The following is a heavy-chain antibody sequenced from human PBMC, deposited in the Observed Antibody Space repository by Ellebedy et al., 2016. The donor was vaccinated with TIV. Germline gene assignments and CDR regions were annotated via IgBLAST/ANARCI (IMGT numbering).Heavy chain of an antibody. Sequence: GESLKISCAASGFTFSGYYMSWFRQAPGKGPELVSYIRYSGDLMYYADSVKGRFTTSRDNAENSLYLQMNSLRAEDTAVYYCARLGVIAAAGASDYWGQGTLVIVSS. V-gene: IGHV3-11*01. J-gene: IGHJ4*02. CDR1: GFTFSGYY. D-gene: IGHD6-13*01. CDR3: ARLGVIAAAGASDY. CDR2: IRYSGDLM.